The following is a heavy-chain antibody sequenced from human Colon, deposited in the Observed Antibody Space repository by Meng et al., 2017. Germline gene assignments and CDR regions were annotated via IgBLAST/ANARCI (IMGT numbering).Heavy chain of an antibody. J-gene: IGHJ5*02. CDR1: GSTFSYHG. CDR2: ISSDGSIK. CDR3: AMDRESGASWFSNWFDT. V-gene: IGHV3-30*03. D-gene: IGHD6-13*01. Sequence: SCAASGSTFSYHGMHWVRQAPGKGLEWVTSISSDGSIKYYADSVKGRFTPSRDNSRNTLYLQMSSLRPDDTAIYYCAMDRESGASWFSNWFDTWGQGTLVTVSS.